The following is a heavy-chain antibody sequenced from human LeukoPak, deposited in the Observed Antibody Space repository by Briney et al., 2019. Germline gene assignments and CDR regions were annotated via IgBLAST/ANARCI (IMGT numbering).Heavy chain of an antibody. J-gene: IGHJ4*02. V-gene: IGHV4-34*01. Sequence: SETLSLTCAVYGGSFSGYYWSWIRQPPGKGLEWIGEINHSGSTNYNPSLKSRVTISVDTSKNQFSLKLSSVTAADTAVYYCARLSTGDWFDDYWGQGTLVTVSS. CDR1: GGSFSGYY. CDR2: INHSGST. D-gene: IGHD3-9*01. CDR3: ARLSTGDWFDDY.